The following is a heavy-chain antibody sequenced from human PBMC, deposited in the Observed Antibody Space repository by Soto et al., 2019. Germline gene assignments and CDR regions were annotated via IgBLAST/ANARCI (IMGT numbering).Heavy chain of an antibody. CDR3: AKPIYSSGWYADFDY. V-gene: IGHV3-23*01. CDR1: GFTFSSYA. J-gene: IGHJ4*02. Sequence: PGGSLRLSCAASGFTFSSYAMSWVRQAPGKGLEWVSAISGSGGSTYYADSVKGRFTISRDNSKNTLYLQMNSLRAEDTAVYYCAKPIYSSGWYADFDYWGQGTLDTVSS. CDR2: ISGSGGST. D-gene: IGHD6-19*01.